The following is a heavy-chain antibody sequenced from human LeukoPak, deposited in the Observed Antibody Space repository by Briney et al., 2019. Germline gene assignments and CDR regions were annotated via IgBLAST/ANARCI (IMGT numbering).Heavy chain of an antibody. J-gene: IGHJ6*03. D-gene: IGHD2-2*01. Sequence: GGSLRLSCAASGFDFSIYRMNWVRQTPGKGLEWVSYIHLSGTPTHYAEVVKGRFSISRDNAKNSLYLQMNSLRAEDTAVYYCARDTYCSSTSCYYYYYMDVWGKGTTVTVSS. CDR2: IHLSGTPT. CDR3: ARDTYCSSTSCYYYYYMDV. V-gene: IGHV3-48*04. CDR1: GFDFSIYR.